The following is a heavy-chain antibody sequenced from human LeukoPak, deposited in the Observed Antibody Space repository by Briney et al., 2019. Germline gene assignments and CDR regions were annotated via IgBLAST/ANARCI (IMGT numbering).Heavy chain of an antibody. CDR3: ARSGGIIDY. V-gene: IGHV3-74*03. CDR1: GFTFSNSW. J-gene: IGHJ4*02. Sequence: PGGSLRLSCAASGFTFSNSWMHWVRQAPGKGLVWVSRTDPNGITTYADSVKGRFTISRDNAKNTLYLQMSSLRAEDTARYYCARSGGIIDYWGQGTLVTVSS. D-gene: IGHD3-10*01. CDR2: TDPNGIT.